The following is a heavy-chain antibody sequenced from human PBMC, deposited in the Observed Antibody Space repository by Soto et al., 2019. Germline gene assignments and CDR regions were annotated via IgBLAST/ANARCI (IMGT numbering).Heavy chain of an antibody. CDR1: GGSMNTYY. J-gene: IGHJ6*02. V-gene: IGHV4-59*08. D-gene: IGHD6-13*01. CDR3: ARQEGSSSWYSPYYYYYGMDV. Sequence: PSETLSLTCSVSGGSMNTYYWSWIRQPPGKGLEWIGYIYSSGSTNYKLSLKSRVTISVDTSKNQFSLKLSSVTAADTAVYYCARQEGSSSWYSPYYYYYGMDVWGQGTTVTVSS. CDR2: IYSSGST.